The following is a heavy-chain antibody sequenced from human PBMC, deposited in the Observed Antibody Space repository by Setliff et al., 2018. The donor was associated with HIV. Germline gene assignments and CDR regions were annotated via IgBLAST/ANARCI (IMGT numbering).Heavy chain of an antibody. Sequence: PGGSLRLSCAASGFTFGDYAIHWVRQAPGKGLEWVAYISYSGSAIHYADSVKGRFTISRDNAKNSLYLQMNSLRAEDTAVYYCARDPILGGPDFFDYWGQGTLVTVSS. CDR1: GFTFGDYA. CDR2: ISYSGSAI. CDR3: ARDPILGGPDFFDY. V-gene: IGHV3-48*03. D-gene: IGHD1-26*01. J-gene: IGHJ4*02.